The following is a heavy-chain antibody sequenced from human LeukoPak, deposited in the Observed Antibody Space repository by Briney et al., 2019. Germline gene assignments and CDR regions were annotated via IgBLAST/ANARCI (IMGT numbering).Heavy chain of an antibody. CDR2: ISYDGSNK. Sequence: GGSLRLSCAASGFTFSSYGMHWVRQAPGKGLEWVAVISYDGSNKYYADSVKGRFTISRDNSKDTLYLQMNSLRAEDTAVYYCARGGSGSYRPFDYWGQGTLVTVSS. J-gene: IGHJ4*02. CDR3: ARGGSGSYRPFDY. D-gene: IGHD3-10*01. CDR1: GFTFSSYG. V-gene: IGHV3-30*19.